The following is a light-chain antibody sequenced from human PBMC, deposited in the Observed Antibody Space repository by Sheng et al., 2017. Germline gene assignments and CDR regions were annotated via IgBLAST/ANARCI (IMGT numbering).Light chain of an antibody. CDR2: KDT. V-gene: IGLV3-25*03. CDR1: ALPKQY. J-gene: IGLJ1*01. CDR3: QSTDSTVYV. Sequence: SYELTQSPSVSVSPGQTARITCSGDALPKQYAYWYQQKPGQAPILVIYKDTERPSGIPERFSGSSSGTTVTLTISGVQAEDEADYYCQSTDSTVYVFGTATKVTVL.